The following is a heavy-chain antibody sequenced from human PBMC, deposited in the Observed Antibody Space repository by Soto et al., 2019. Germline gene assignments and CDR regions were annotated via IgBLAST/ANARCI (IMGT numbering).Heavy chain of an antibody. V-gene: IGHV3-30-3*01. CDR2: ISYDGSNK. J-gene: IGHJ5*02. CDR3: ARDGQQLVRPYNWFDP. CDR1: GFTFSSYA. Sequence: QVQLVESGGGVVQPGRSLRLSCAASGFTFSSYAMHWVRQAPGKGLEWVAVISYDGSNKYYADSVKGRFTISRDNSKNTLYLQMNSLRAEDTAVYYCARDGQQLVRPYNWFDPWGKGTLVTVSS. D-gene: IGHD6-13*01.